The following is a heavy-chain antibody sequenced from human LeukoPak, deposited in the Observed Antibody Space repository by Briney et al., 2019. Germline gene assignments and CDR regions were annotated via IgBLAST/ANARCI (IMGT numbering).Heavy chain of an antibody. CDR1: GFTFSSYA. D-gene: IGHD3-10*01. J-gene: IGHJ4*02. Sequence: GGSLRLSCAASGFTFSSYAMSWVRQAPGKGLEWVSAISGSGGSTYYADSVKGRFTISRDNSKNTLYLQMNSLRAEDTAVYYCAKDRDTMVRGVSMGFDYRGQGTLVTVSS. CDR3: AKDRDTMVRGVSMGFDY. V-gene: IGHV3-23*01. CDR2: ISGSGGST.